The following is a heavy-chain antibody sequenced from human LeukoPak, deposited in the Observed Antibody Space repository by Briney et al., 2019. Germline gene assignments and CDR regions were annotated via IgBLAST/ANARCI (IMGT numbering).Heavy chain of an antibody. CDR1: GGSISSGGYY. CDR2: IYYSGST. D-gene: IGHD2-15*01. V-gene: IGHV4-31*03. CDR3: ASTYHSSGGSCYSLYAFDI. Sequence: SETLSLTCTVSGGSISSGGYYWSWIRQHPGKGLEWIRYIYYSGSTYYNPSLKSRVTISVDTSKNQFSLKLSSVTAADTAVYYCASTYHSSGGSCYSLYAFDIWGQGTMVTVSS. J-gene: IGHJ3*02.